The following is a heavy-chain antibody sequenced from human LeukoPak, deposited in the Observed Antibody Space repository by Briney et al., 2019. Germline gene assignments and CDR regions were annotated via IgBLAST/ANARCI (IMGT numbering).Heavy chain of an antibody. CDR3: ARDNYYGSGPYYYYYGMGV. Sequence: GASVKVSCKASGGTFSSYAISWVRQAPGQGLEWMGRIIPILGIANYAQKFQGRVTITADKSTSTAYMELSSLRSEDTAVYYCARDNYYGSGPYYYYYGMGVWGQGTTVTVSS. V-gene: IGHV1-69*04. D-gene: IGHD3-10*01. CDR1: GGTFSSYA. J-gene: IGHJ6*02. CDR2: IIPILGIA.